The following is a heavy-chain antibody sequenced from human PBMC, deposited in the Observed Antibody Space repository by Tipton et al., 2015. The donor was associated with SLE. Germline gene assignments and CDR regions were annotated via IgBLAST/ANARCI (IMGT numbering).Heavy chain of an antibody. CDR2: IYYSGST. CDR1: GGSISSHH. CDR3: ARGPSIPYSSSWYGIDY. Sequence: TLSLTCTVSGGSISSHHWSWIRQPPGKGLEWIGYIYYSGSTNYNPSLKSRVTISVDTSKNQFSLKLSSVTPADTAVYYCARGPSIPYSSSWYGIDYWGQGTLVTVSS. J-gene: IGHJ4*02. V-gene: IGHV4-59*11. D-gene: IGHD6-13*01.